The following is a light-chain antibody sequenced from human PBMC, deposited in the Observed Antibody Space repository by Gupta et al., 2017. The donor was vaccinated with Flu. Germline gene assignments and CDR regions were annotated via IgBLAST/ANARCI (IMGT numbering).Light chain of an antibody. CDR2: GAS. J-gene: IGKJ3*01. Sequence: RMTQSPPFLSASEGDRVSITCRSGDHVDRDLSWYQQKPGQAPRLLVYGASTVYSGVSSRFSGSGSGTEFILTIDSVQADDSATYYCQQTWFLPLTFGPGT. CDR3: QQTWFLPLT. V-gene: IGKV1-39*01. CDR1: DHVDRD.